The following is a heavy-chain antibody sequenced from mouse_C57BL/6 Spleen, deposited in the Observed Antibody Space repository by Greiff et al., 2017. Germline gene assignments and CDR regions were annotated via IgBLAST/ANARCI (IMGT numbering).Heavy chain of an antibody. J-gene: IGHJ2*01. CDR3: ARGDGYTYYFDY. V-gene: IGHV1-55*01. D-gene: IGHD2-3*01. Sequence: QVQLQQPGAELVKPGASVKMSCKASGYTFTSYWITWVKQRPGQGLEWIGDIYPGSGSTNYNEKFKSKATLTVDTSSSTAYMQLSSLTSEDSAVYYCARGDGYTYYFDYWGKGTTLTVSS. CDR2: IYPGSGST. CDR1: GYTFTSYW.